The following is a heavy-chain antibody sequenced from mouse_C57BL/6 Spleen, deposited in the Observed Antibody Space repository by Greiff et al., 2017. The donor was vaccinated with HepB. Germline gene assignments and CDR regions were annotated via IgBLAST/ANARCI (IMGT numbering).Heavy chain of an antibody. V-gene: IGHV8-8*01. CDR3: ARSGGRAVVERVDV. Sequence: QVTLKVSGPGILQPSQTLSLTCSFSGFSLSTFGMGVGWIRQPSGKGLECRAHIWWDDDKYYNPALKSLLTISKDTSKNRVFLKSANVDTADTATYYCARSGGRAVVERVDVWGTGTTVTVSS. D-gene: IGHD1-1*01. CDR1: GFSLSTFGMG. CDR2: IWWDDDK. J-gene: IGHJ1*03.